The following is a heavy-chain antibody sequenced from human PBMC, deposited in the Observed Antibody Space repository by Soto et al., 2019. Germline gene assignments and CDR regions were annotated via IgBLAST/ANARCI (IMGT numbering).Heavy chain of an antibody. V-gene: IGHV3-23*01. CDR1: GFTFSSYG. D-gene: IGHD2-15*01. Sequence: GGSLRLSCAASGFTFSSYGMSWVRQAPGKGLEWVSSISGSGGSTYYADSVKGRFTISRDNSKNTLYLQMNCLRAEDTAVYYCATKKGGNGLQPLDYWGQGTLVTVSS. CDR2: ISGSGGST. J-gene: IGHJ4*02. CDR3: ATKKGGNGLQPLDY.